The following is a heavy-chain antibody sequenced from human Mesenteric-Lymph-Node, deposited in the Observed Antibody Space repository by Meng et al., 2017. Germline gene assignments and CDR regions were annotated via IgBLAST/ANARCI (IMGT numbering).Heavy chain of an antibody. CDR2: ISSSSSYI. V-gene: IGHV3-21*01. D-gene: IGHD6-19*01. Sequence: GESLKISCAASGFTFSSYSMNWVCQAPGKGLEWVSSISSSSSYIYYADSVKGRFTISRDNAKNSLYLQMNSLRAEDTAVYYCARDERIAVAGTIDYWGQGTLVTVSS. J-gene: IGHJ4*02. CDR3: ARDERIAVAGTIDY. CDR1: GFTFSSYS.